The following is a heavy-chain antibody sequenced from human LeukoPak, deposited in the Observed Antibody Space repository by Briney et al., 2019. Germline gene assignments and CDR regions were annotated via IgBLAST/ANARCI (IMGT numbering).Heavy chain of an antibody. V-gene: IGHV1-2*02. CDR2: INPNSGGT. J-gene: IGHJ4*02. Sequence: GASVKVSCKASGYTLTGYYMHWVRQAPGQGLEGMGWINPNSGGTNYAQKFQGTVTMTRDTSISTAYMELSRLRLEETAVYYCARDHPPSGVRGYFDYWGQGTLVTASS. CDR1: GYTLTGYY. D-gene: IGHD2-8*01. CDR3: ARDHPPSGVRGYFDY.